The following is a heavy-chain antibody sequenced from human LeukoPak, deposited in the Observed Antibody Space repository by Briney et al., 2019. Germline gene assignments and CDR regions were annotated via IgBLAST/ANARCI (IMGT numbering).Heavy chain of an antibody. CDR3: AREAGSLYGGNSRFDY. J-gene: IGHJ4*02. Sequence: PLETLSLTCTGSGGSISSGDYYWSWIRQPPGKGLEWIGYIYYSGSTYYNPSLKSRVTISVDTSKNQFSLKLSSVTAADTAVYYCAREAGSLYGGNSRFDYWGQGTLVTVSS. CDR1: GGSISSGDYY. V-gene: IGHV4-30-4*08. D-gene: IGHD4-23*01. CDR2: IYYSGST.